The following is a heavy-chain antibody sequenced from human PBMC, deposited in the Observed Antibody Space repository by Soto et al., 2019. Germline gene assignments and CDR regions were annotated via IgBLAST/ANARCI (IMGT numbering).Heavy chain of an antibody. CDR2: ISGASSNK. V-gene: IGHV3-23*01. Sequence: PGGSLRLSCEASGFTFSDYGMSWVRQAPGKGLEWVSAISGASSNKYYADSVKGRFTISRDNSRNTLYMQMDSLRADDMAKYYCVKAPASRSNDGFDLWGQGIVVTVSS. CDR3: VKAPASRSNDGFDL. D-gene: IGHD1-26*01. J-gene: IGHJ4*01. CDR1: GFTFSDYG.